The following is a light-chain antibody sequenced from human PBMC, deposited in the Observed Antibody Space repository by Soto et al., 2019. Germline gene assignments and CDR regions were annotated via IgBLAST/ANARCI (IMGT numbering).Light chain of an antibody. Sequence: DIQMTQSPSSLSASVGDRVTITCRASQSISSYLNWYQQKPGKAPKLLIYAASSLQSGVPSRVSGSGSGTDFTLTISSLQPEDCATYYCQQRYSTPFTFGPGTKVDIK. CDR2: AAS. J-gene: IGKJ3*01. CDR3: QQRYSTPFT. V-gene: IGKV1-39*01. CDR1: QSISSY.